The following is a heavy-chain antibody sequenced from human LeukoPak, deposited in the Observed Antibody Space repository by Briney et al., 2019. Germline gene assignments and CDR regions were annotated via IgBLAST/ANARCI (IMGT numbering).Heavy chain of an antibody. CDR3: ARGDSSGYPTFDY. J-gene: IGHJ4*02. Sequence: GGSLRLSCAASGFIFSSYSMSWVRQAPGKGLEWVSVITGSGGNTYFADSVKGRFTISRDNSKNTLYLQMNSLRAEDTAVYYCARGDSSGYPTFDYWGQGTLVTVSS. CDR1: GFIFSSYS. D-gene: IGHD3-22*01. CDR2: ITGSGGNT. V-gene: IGHV3-23*01.